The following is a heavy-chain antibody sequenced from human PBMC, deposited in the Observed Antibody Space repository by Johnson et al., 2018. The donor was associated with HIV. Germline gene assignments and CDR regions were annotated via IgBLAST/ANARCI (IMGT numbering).Heavy chain of an antibody. CDR2: INWNGGAT. CDR3: AKDPYGGPDGPGAFDV. V-gene: IGHV3-20*04. J-gene: IGHJ3*01. Sequence: VQLVESGGRVVRPGGSLTLSCAASGFSFDDYGMTWVRQIAGKGLEWVSGINWNGGATGYADSVKGRFTISRDNSKNTLYLQMNSLRAEDTALYYCAKDPYGGPDGPGAFDVWGQGTVVIVSS. CDR1: GFSFDDYG. D-gene: IGHD4-23*01.